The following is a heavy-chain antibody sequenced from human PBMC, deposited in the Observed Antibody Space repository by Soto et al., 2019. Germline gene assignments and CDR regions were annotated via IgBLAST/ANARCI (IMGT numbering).Heavy chain of an antibody. V-gene: IGHV3-33*01. D-gene: IGHD3-10*01. CDR2: IWYDGSYK. Sequence: LRLSCAASGFTFSTYGMHWVRQAPGKGLEWVAVIWYDGSYKYYADSVKGRFTISRDNSKNTLYLQMNSLRAEDTAVYYCARDKYYYGSGSRSPDYWGQGTLVTVSS. CDR3: ARDKYYYGSGSRSPDY. J-gene: IGHJ4*02. CDR1: GFTFSTYG.